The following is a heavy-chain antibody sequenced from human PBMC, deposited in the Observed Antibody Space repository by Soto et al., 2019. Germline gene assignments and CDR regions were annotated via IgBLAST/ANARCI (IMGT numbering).Heavy chain of an antibody. CDR1: GFTFISYA. V-gene: IGHV3-33*01. Sequence: GGSLRLSCAASGFTFISYAMHWVRQAPGKGLEWVAVIWYDGSKKYYADSEKGRFTISRDNSKNTLYLQMSSLRAEDTAVYYCARGSENGAYWGQGTLVTVSS. CDR3: ARGSENGAY. J-gene: IGHJ4*02. D-gene: IGHD3-10*01. CDR2: IWYDGSKK.